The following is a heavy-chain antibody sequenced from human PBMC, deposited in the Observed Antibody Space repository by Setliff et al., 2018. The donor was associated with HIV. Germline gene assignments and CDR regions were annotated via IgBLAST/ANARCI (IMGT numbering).Heavy chain of an antibody. J-gene: IGHJ5*02. Sequence: SESLSLTCTVSGGSISTSNWWGWIRQTPGKGLEWIGYIYYSGNTYYNPPLKSRVTISVDTSENQFSLRLNSVTAADTAVYYCARYRYYYDSSGYGRWFDPWGQGTLVTVSS. CDR3: ARYRYYYDSSGYGRWFDP. V-gene: IGHV4-28*01. CDR1: GGSISTSNW. CDR2: IYYSGNT. D-gene: IGHD3-22*01.